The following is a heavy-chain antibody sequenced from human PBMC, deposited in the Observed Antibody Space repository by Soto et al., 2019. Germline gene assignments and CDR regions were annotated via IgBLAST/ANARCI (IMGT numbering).Heavy chain of an antibody. Sequence: LSETLSLTCAVSGYSLSSGYYWGWVRQSPGKGLEWIGSVHHGGSPLYNPSLKGRIAISMDTSKNQVSLNLSSANAADTGIYYCARGWTEVATAYWGHGTQVTVSA. V-gene: IGHV4-38-2*01. CDR2: VHHGGSP. J-gene: IGHJ4*01. CDR3: ARGWTEVATAY. D-gene: IGHD1-1*01. CDR1: GYSLSSGYY.